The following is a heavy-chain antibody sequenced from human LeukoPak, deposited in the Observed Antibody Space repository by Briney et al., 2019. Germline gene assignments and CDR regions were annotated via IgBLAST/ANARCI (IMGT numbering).Heavy chain of an antibody. D-gene: IGHD3-10*01. J-gene: IGHJ5*02. V-gene: IGHV4-38-2*02. Sequence: SETLSLTCTVSGYSISSGYYWGWIRQPPGKGLEWIGSIYHSGSTYYNPSLKSRVTISVDTSKNQFSLKLSSVTAADTAVYYCANLRIWFGELLSWGQGTLVTVSS. CDR3: ANLRIWFGELLS. CDR2: IYHSGST. CDR1: GYSISSGYY.